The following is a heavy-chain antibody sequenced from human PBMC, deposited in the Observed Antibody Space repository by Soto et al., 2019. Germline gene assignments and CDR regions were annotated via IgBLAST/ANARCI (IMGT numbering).Heavy chain of an antibody. Sequence: GESLKISCKGSGYNFGSDWIGWVRQMPGKGLEWMGIIQPGGSDLRYSPSFQGQVTISADKSINTAYLQWSSLKASDTAMYYCATWTIADLSTYYGMDVWGQGTTVTVSS. CDR2: IQPGGSDL. CDR1: GYNFGSDW. CDR3: ATWTIADLSTYYGMDV. V-gene: IGHV5-51*01. J-gene: IGHJ6*02. D-gene: IGHD6-13*01.